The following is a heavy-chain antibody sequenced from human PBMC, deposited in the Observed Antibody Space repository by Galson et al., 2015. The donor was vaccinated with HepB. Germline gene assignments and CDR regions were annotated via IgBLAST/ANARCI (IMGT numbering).Heavy chain of an antibody. Sequence: SLRLSCAASGFTVSSNYMSWVRQAPGKGLEWVSVIYSGGSTYYADSVKGRFTISRDNSKNTLYLQMNSPRAEDTAVYYCATLEMATTSFDYWGQGTLVTVSS. CDR2: IYSGGST. V-gene: IGHV3-66*01. D-gene: IGHD5-24*01. J-gene: IGHJ4*02. CDR1: GFTVSSNY. CDR3: ATLEMATTSFDY.